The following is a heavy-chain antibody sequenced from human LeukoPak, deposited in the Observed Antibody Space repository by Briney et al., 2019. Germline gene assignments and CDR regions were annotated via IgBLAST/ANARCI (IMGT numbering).Heavy chain of an antibody. J-gene: IGHJ4*02. CDR3: ARYSGSYYSFHY. D-gene: IGHD1-26*01. V-gene: IGHV3-7*03. Sequence: GGSLRLSCAASGFTFSSYEMNWVRQAPGKGLEWVANVNEDGSGRHYVDSVKGRFTVSRDNAENSLYLQMNSLRPEDTAMYYCARYSGSYYSFHYWGQGTLVTVSS. CDR2: VNEDGSGR. CDR1: GFTFSSYE.